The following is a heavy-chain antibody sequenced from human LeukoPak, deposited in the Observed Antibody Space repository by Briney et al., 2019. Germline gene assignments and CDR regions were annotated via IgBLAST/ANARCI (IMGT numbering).Heavy chain of an antibody. CDR3: ARQRRSSGWPNDY. D-gene: IGHD6-19*01. CDR1: GYSFTSYW. Sequence: GESLMISSKGSGYSFTSYWIAWVRQMPGKGLEWMGIIYPDDSDTRYSPSFQGQVTITADRSISTAYLQWSSLKASDNAMYYCARQRRSSGWPNDYWGQGTLVTVSS. V-gene: IGHV5-51*01. CDR2: IYPDDSDT. J-gene: IGHJ4*02.